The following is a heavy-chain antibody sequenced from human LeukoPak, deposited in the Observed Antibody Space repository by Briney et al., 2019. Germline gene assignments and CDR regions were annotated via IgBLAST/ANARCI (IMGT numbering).Heavy chain of an antibody. Sequence: SVKVSCKASGDTFSSYAISWVRQAPGQGLEWMGGIIPIFGTANYAQKFQGRVTITADESTSTAYMELSSLRSEDTAVYYCARPRSAAYYYDSSGYYFYWGQGTLVTVSS. V-gene: IGHV1-69*13. J-gene: IGHJ4*02. D-gene: IGHD3-22*01. CDR3: ARPRSAAYYYDSSGYYFY. CDR1: GDTFSSYA. CDR2: IIPIFGTA.